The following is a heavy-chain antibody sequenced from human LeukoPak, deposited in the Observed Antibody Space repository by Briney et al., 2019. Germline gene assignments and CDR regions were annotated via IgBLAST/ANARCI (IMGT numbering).Heavy chain of an antibody. V-gene: IGHV3-64D*06. CDR1: GFTFSSFA. CDR3: VKDDSYYYDSGIYPY. D-gene: IGHD3-10*01. CDR2: ISNTGVST. Sequence: GGSLRLSCSASGFTFSSFALHWVRQAPGKGLEYVSGISNTGVSTFYADSVTGRFTISRDNSKNTLYLQMGSLRAEDTAIYYCVKDDSYYYDSGIYPYWGQGTLVTV. J-gene: IGHJ4*02.